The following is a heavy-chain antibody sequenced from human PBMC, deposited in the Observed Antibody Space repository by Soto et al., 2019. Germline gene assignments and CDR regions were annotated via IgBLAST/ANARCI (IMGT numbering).Heavy chain of an antibody. J-gene: IGHJ4*02. Sequence: GGSLRLSCAASGFTFDDYAMHWVRQAPGKGLEWVSGISWNSGSIGYADSVKGRFTISRDNAKNSLYLQMNSLRAEDTALYYWAKEELRFTMVGGVIDSWGQETLVTVPS. D-gene: IGHD3-10*01. CDR1: GFTFDDYA. V-gene: IGHV3-9*01. CDR3: AKEELRFTMVGGVIDS. CDR2: ISWNSGSI.